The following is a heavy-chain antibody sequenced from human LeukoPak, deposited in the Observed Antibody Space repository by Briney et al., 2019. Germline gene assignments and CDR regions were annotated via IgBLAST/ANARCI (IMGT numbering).Heavy chain of an antibody. Sequence: GGSLRLSCAASRFTLSSYAMSWVRQAPGKGLEWVSAISGSGGTTYYADSVKGRFTISRDNAKNSLYLQMNSLRAEDTAVYYCARWENIVGATSAFDIWGQGTMVTVSS. V-gene: IGHV3-23*01. J-gene: IGHJ3*02. CDR2: ISGSGGTT. CDR1: RFTLSSYA. D-gene: IGHD1-26*01. CDR3: ARWENIVGATSAFDI.